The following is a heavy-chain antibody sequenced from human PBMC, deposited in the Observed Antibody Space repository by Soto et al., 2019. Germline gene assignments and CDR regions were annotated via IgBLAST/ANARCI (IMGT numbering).Heavy chain of an antibody. D-gene: IGHD1-7*01. J-gene: IGHJ4*02. CDR2: IVVDSGRT. CDR1: GFTFTNSA. V-gene: IGHV1-58*02. CDR3: AAVQGGGTTFHF. Sequence: QMQLAQSGPEVKKPGTSVKVSCKASGFTFTNSAIQWVRQARGQRLEWIGWIVVDSGRTDYAQKFQERLTITRDMSTTTAYMELSSLRVEDTAVYYCAAVQGGGTTFHFWGQGTLVTVSS.